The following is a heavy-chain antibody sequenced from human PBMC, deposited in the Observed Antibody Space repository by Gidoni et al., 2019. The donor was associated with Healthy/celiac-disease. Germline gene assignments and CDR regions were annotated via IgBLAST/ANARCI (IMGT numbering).Heavy chain of an antibody. D-gene: IGHD2-21*02. J-gene: IGHJ4*02. Sequence: VQPGRSLRLSCAASGFTFSSYGMHWVRQAPGKGLEWVAVISYDGSNKYYADSVKGRFTISRDNSKNTLYLQMNSLRAEDTAVYYCAKDLLAYCGGDCPFDYWGQGTLVTVSS. CDR1: GFTFSSYG. CDR2: ISYDGSNK. CDR3: AKDLLAYCGGDCPFDY. V-gene: IGHV3-30*18.